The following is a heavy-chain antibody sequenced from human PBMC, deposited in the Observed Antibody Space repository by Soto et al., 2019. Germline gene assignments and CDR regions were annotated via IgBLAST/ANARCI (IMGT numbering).Heavy chain of an antibody. D-gene: IGHD4-17*01. CDR1: GFTFDDYA. CDR3: AKAYGDYEYDHWFDP. J-gene: IGHJ5*02. V-gene: IGHV3-9*01. CDR2: ISWNSGSI. Sequence: EVQLVESGGGLVQPGRSLRLSCAASGFTFDDYAMHWVRQAPGKGLEWVSGISWNSGSIGYADSVKGRFTISRDNAKNSLYLQMNSLRAEDTALYYCAKAYGDYEYDHWFDPWGQGTLVTVSS.